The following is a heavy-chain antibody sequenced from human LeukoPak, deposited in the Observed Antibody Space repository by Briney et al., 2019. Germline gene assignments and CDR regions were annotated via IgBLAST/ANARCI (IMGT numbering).Heavy chain of an antibody. Sequence: GASVTVSFKSSVYTFTSYGISWVRQAPGQGLEWMGWISAYNGNTNYAQKLQGRVTMTTDTSTSTAYMELRSLRSDDTAVYYCARRPPRDGLNWFDPWGQGTLVTVSS. CDR3: ARRPPRDGLNWFDP. CDR1: VYTFTSYG. J-gene: IGHJ5*02. CDR2: ISAYNGNT. V-gene: IGHV1-18*01. D-gene: IGHD5-24*01.